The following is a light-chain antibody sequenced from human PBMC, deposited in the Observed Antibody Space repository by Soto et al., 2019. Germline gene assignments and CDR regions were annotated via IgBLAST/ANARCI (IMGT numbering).Light chain of an antibody. V-gene: IGKV1-5*03. CDR2: KAS. CDR1: QSISSW. Sequence: DIQMTQSPSTLSASVGDRVTITCRASQSISSWVAWYQQKPGKAPKLLIYKASSLESGVPSRFSGSGSGKEFTLTISSLQPDDFATYYCQQYNSYPYTCGQGTKLEIK. CDR3: QQYNSYPYT. J-gene: IGKJ2*01.